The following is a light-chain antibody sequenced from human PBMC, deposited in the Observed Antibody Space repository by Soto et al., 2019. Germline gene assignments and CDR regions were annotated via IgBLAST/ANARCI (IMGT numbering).Light chain of an antibody. Sequence: HSALTQPPSASGSPGQSVTISCTGTSSDVGGYNYVSWYQQHPGKAPKLMIYEVSKRPSGVPDRFSGSKSGNTASLTVSGLQAEDEADYYCSSYAGNKNVFGTGNKVTVL. J-gene: IGLJ1*01. CDR1: SSDVGGYNY. CDR2: EVS. V-gene: IGLV2-8*01. CDR3: SSYAGNKNV.